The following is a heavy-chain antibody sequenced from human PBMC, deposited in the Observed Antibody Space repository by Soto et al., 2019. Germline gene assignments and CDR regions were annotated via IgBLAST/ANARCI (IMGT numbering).Heavy chain of an antibody. V-gene: IGHV3-30*03. CDR1: GFHFTSYG. J-gene: IGHJ4*01. D-gene: IGHD4-17*01. Sequence: QVQLVESGGGVVQPGRSLRLSCAASGFHFTSYGMHWVREGPDKGLEWVAIISYDGRDEYYADSVKGRFTISRDNAKNTLYLQMNSLRPEDTALYYCVGAQYCFDYRGHGALVVVAS. CDR3: VGAQYCFDY. CDR2: ISYDGRDE.